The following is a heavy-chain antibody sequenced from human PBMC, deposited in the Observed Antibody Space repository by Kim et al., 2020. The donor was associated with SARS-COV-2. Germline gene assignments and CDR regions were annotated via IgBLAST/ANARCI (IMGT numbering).Heavy chain of an antibody. CDR1: VGSFSGYR. CDR2: INHSGAT. V-gene: IGHV4-34*01. D-gene: IGHD3-3*01. CDR3: ARGRAAVAPSPILELGPYYDYYALDV. J-gene: IGHJ6*02. Sequence: SETLSLTCAVYVGSFSGYRWTWIRQSPGKGLEWIGEINHSGATNYNPSLKSRVAISVDTSKNQFSLMEKSVTAADTAVYYCARGRAAVAPSPILELGPYYDYYALDVWGPRTTVSVSS.